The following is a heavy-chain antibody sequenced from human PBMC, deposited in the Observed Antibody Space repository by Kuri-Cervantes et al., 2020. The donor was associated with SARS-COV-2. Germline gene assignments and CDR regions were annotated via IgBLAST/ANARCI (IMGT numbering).Heavy chain of an antibody. CDR1: GFTFSDYY. J-gene: IGHJ5*02. Sequence: GESLKISCAASGFTFSDYYMSWIRQAPGKGLEWVSYISSSGSTIYYADSVKGRFTISRDNAKNSLYLQMNSLRAEDTAVYCCARDLFPVPTATGGLKHWFDPWGHGTLVTVSS. D-gene: IGHD2-2*01. V-gene: IGHV3-11*01. CDR3: ARDLFPVPTATGGLKHWFDP. CDR2: ISSSGSTI.